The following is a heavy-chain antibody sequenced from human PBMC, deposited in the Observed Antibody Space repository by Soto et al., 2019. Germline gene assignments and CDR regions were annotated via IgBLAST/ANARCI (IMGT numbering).Heavy chain of an antibody. V-gene: IGHV4-30-2*01. D-gene: IGHD6-13*01. CDR1: GGSISSGGYS. J-gene: IGHJ5*02. CDR2: IYHSGST. CDR3: AREEPSIASAGRGWFDP. Sequence: QLQLQESGSGLVKPSQTLSLTCAVSGGSISSGGYSWSWIRQPPGKGLEWIGYIYHSGSTYYNPSLYSRVTISVDRSKNQLSLQLSSVTAADTAVYYCAREEPSIASAGRGWFDPGGQGTLVTVSS.